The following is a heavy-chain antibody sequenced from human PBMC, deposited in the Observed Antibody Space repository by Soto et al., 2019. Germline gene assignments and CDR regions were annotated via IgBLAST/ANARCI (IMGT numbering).Heavy chain of an antibody. D-gene: IGHD2-15*01. Sequence: PGGSLRLSCAASGFTFSSYSMNWVRQAPGKGLEWVSYISSSSSTIYYADSVKGRFTISRDNAKNSLYLQMNSLRAEDTAVYYCARDSPLLHFDIWGQGTMVTVSS. V-gene: IGHV3-48*01. CDR2: ISSSSSTI. CDR1: GFTFSSYS. CDR3: ARDSPLLHFDI. J-gene: IGHJ3*02.